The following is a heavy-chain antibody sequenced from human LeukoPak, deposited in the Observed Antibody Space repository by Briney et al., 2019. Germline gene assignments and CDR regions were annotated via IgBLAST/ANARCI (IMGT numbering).Heavy chain of an antibody. V-gene: IGHV1-69*13. CDR3: ARGFDIFGGDRFAGSSMGPLWFDP. CDR2: IIPIFGTA. CDR1: GGTFSSYA. D-gene: IGHD6-13*01. J-gene: IGHJ5*02. Sequence: SVKVSCKASGGTFSSYAISWVRQAPGQGLEWMGGIIPIFGTANYAQKFQGRVTITADESTSTAYMELSSLRSEDTAVYYCARGFDIFGGDRFAGSSMGPLWFDPWGQGTLVTVSS.